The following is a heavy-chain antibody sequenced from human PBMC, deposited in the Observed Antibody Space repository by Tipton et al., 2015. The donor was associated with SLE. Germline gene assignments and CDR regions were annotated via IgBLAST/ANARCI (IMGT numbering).Heavy chain of an antibody. CDR1: GYSISSGYY. Sequence: TLSLTCTVSGYSISSGYYWGWIRQPPGKGLEWIGSIYHSGSTYYNPSLKSRVTISIETSKRQFSLSLNSVTAADSGLYYCAGDSSHWNDVFDVWGQGTVVTVSS. CDR2: IYHSGST. CDR3: AGDSSHWNDVFDV. J-gene: IGHJ3*01. V-gene: IGHV4-38-2*02. D-gene: IGHD1-1*01.